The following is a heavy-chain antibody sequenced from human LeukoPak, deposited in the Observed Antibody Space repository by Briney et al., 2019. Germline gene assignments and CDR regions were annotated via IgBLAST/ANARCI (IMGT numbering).Heavy chain of an antibody. J-gene: IGHJ6*02. V-gene: IGHV4-34*01. Sequence: PSETLSLTCAVYGGSFRGYYWSWIRQPPGKGLEWIGEINHSGSTNYNPSLKSRVTISVDTSKNQFSLKLSSVTAADTAVYYCARGRGGWYYYGMDVWGQGTTVTVSS. CDR3: ARGRGGWYYYGMDV. CDR1: GGSFRGYY. CDR2: INHSGST. D-gene: IGHD6-19*01.